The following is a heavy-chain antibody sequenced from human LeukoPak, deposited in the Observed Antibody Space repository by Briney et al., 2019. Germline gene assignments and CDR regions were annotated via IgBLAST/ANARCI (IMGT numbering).Heavy chain of an antibody. CDR2: IKQDGSEK. J-gene: IGHJ4*02. V-gene: IGHV3-7*01. D-gene: IGHD2-2*01. CDR3: ARGPYCDSTSCQSFFDY. CDR1: GFTFSSYW. Sequence: GGSLRLSCAASGFTFSSYWITWVRQAPGKGLEWVANIKQDGSEKYYVDSVKGRFSISRDNAKNSVSLQMNSLRAEDTAVYYCARGPYCDSTSCQSFFDYWGQGALVTVSS.